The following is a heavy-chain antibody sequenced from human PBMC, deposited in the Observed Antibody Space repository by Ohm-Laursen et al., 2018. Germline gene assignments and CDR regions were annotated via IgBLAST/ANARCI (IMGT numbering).Heavy chain of an antibody. CDR3: AKDFHSGSGSYTDFDY. V-gene: IGHV3-30*18. CDR1: GFTFSSYG. J-gene: IGHJ4*02. Sequence: SLRLSCAASGFTFSSYGMHWVRQAPGKGLEWVAVISYDGSNKYYADSVKGRFTISRDNSKNTLYLQINSLRADDTAVYYCAKDFHSGSGSYTDFDYWGQGTLVTVSS. D-gene: IGHD3-10*01. CDR2: ISYDGSNK.